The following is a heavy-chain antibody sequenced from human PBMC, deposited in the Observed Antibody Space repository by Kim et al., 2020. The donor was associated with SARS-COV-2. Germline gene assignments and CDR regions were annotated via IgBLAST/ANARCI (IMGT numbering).Heavy chain of an antibody. CDR1: GGSFSGYY. J-gene: IGHJ3*02. CDR3: ARDSLGSAAAGTDI. V-gene: IGHV4-34*01. Sequence: SETLSLTCAVYGGSFSGYYWSWIRQPPGKGLEWIGEINHSGITNYNPSLKSRVTISVDTSKNQFSLKLSSVTAADTAVYYCARDSLGSAAAGTDIWGQG. CDR2: INHSGIT. D-gene: IGHD6-13*01.